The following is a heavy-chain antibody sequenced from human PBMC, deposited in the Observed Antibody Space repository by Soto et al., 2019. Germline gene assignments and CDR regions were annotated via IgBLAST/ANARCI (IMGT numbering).Heavy chain of an antibody. J-gene: IGHJ3*02. Sequence: PGGSLRLSCAASGFTFSNYAMSWVRQAPGKGLEWVSVISGSGGSTYYTDSVKGRFTISRDNSKNTVSLQMNSLRAEDTAVYYCARGDYFVSSAAFSDVFDIWGHGTIVTVSS. CDR1: GFTFSNYA. V-gene: IGHV3-23*01. CDR3: ARGDYFVSSAAFSDVFDI. D-gene: IGHD3-22*01. CDR2: ISGSGGST.